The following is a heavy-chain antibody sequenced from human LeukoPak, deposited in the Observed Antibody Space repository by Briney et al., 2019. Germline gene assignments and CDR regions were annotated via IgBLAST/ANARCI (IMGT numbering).Heavy chain of an antibody. CDR1: GYTLTELS. D-gene: IGHD2-15*01. Sequence: ASVKVSCKVSGYTLTELSMHWVRQAPGQGLEWMGIINPSGGSTSYAQKFQGRVTMTRDTSTSTVYMELSSLRSEDTAVYYCARDRQGAIVVVVAATGHSYGMDVWGQGTTVTVSS. CDR3: ARDRQGAIVVVVAATGHSYGMDV. CDR2: INPSGGST. J-gene: IGHJ6*02. V-gene: IGHV1-46*01.